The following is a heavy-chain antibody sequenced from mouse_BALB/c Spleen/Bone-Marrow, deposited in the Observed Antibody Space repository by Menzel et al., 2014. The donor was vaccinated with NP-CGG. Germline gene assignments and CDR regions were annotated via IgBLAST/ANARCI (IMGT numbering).Heavy chain of an antibody. CDR3: AIHGDYYGSSLFAY. CDR2: INSDGGST. CDR1: EYEFPSHD. J-gene: IGHJ3*01. V-gene: IGHV5-2*01. D-gene: IGHD1-1*01. Sequence: DVKLVESGGGLVQPGESLKLSCESNEYEFPSHDMSWVRKTPEKRLELVAAINSDGGSTYYPDTMERRFIISRDNSKKTLFLQMSSLRSEDTAFYYCAIHGDYYGSSLFAYWGQGTLVTVAA.